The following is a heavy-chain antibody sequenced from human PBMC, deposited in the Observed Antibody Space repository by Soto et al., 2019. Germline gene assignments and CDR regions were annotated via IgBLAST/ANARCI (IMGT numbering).Heavy chain of an antibody. D-gene: IGHD3-16*02. CDR2: ISNTGST. J-gene: IGHJ4*02. CDR3: ARGVRVWGSYRPSAFDD. CDR1: GASISSGEYY. Sequence: QVQLQESGPGLLKPSQTLSLTCTVSGASISSGEYYWSWIRQHPGKGLEWIGYISNTGSTYYNPSPKGRVTISLETSTNHFSLTLPSLPAPDTAMYYWARGVRVWGSYRPSAFDDWGRGTLVTVSS. V-gene: IGHV4-31*03.